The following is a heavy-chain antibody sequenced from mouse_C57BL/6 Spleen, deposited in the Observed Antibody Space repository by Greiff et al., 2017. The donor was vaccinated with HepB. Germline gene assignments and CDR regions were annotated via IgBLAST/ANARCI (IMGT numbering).Heavy chain of an antibody. D-gene: IGHD1-1*01. CDR3: ATKYDGSSLLFDY. Sequence: QVQLQQPGAELVKPGASVKLSCKASGYTFTSYWMHWVKQRPGQGLEWIGMIHPNSGSTNYNEKFKSKATLTVDKSSSTAYMQLSSLTSDDSAVYYCATKYDGSSLLFDYWGQGTTLTVSS. CDR1: GYTFTSYW. CDR2: IHPNSGST. V-gene: IGHV1-64*01. J-gene: IGHJ2*01.